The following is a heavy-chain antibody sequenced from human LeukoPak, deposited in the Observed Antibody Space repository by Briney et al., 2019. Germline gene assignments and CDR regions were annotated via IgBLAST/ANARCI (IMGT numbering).Heavy chain of an antibody. Sequence: GGSLRLSCAASGFTFDDYGMSWVRHAPGKGLEWVSGINWNGGSTGYADSVKGRFTISRDNAKNSLYLQMNSLRAEDTALYYCAREILGYCSSTSCYNAFDIWGQGTMVTVSS. J-gene: IGHJ3*02. CDR2: INWNGGST. V-gene: IGHV3-20*04. D-gene: IGHD2-2*02. CDR3: AREILGYCSSTSCYNAFDI. CDR1: GFTFDDYG.